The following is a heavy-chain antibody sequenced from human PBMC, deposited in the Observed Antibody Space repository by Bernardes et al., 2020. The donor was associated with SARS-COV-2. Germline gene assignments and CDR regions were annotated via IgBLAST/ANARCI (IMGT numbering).Heavy chain of an antibody. J-gene: IGHJ4*02. CDR3: AKEVNWNHFDY. Sequence: GVLRLSCAASGFTFSSFGMTWVRQAPGKGLEWVAFVHFDGSDTYYADSVKGRFTISRDNSKSTLYLQMNSLRPDDTAAYYCAKEVNWNHFDYWGQGSLVTVSS. CDR1: GFTFSSFG. D-gene: IGHD1-20*01. CDR2: VHFDGSDT. V-gene: IGHV3-30*02.